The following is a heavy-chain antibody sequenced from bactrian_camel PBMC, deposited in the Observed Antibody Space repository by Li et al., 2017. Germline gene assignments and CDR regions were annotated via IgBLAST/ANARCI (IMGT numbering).Heavy chain of an antibody. Sequence: HVQLVESGGGLVQAGGSLRLSCAVSGLTFDDYPMGWFRQAPGKAREGVTCIDRDSSTYYADSVKGRFTISQDNAKNTLYLQMNSLKPEDTAMYYCAADLRWWKRGSCWGREDRCWGQG. CDR3: AADLRWWKRGSCWGREDRC. CDR2: IDRDSST. J-gene: IGHJ4*01. V-gene: IGHV3S63*01. CDR1: GLTFDDYP. D-gene: IGHD1*01.